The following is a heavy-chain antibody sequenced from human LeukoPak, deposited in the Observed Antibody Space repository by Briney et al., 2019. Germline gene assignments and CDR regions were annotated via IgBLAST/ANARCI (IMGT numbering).Heavy chain of an antibody. D-gene: IGHD3-3*01. V-gene: IGHV4-39*07. Sequence: SETLSLTCTVSGGSISSSSYYWGWIRQPPGKGLEWIGSIYYSGSTYYNPSLKSRVTISVDTSNNQFSLKLSSVTAADTAVYYCARDYQYYDFWSGPPDDAFDIWGQGTMVTVSS. J-gene: IGHJ3*02. CDR3: ARDYQYYDFWSGPPDDAFDI. CDR1: GGSISSSSYY. CDR2: IYYSGST.